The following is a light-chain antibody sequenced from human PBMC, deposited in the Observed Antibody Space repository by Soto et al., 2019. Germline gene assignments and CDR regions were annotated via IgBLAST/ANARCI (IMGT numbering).Light chain of an antibody. CDR2: EVS. V-gene: IGLV2-18*02. J-gene: IGLJ1*01. CDR3: NSYTSSSTYV. Sequence: QSALTQPPSVSGSPGQSVAISCTGTSSDVGSFNRVSWYQQPPGTAPKLLIYEVSNRPSGVPDRFSGSKSGNTASLTISGLQAEDEADYYGNSYTSSSTYVFGTGTKVTVL. CDR1: SSDVGSFNR.